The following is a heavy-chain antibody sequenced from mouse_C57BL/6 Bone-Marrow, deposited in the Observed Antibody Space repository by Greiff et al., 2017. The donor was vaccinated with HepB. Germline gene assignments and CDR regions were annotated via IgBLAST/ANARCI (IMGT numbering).Heavy chain of an antibody. CDR3: ARPRYDGYYGYYAMDY. CDR1: GYTFTSYD. Sequence: QVQLQQSGPELVKPGASVKLSCKASGYTFTSYDINWVKQRPGQGLEWIGLIYPRDGSTKYNEKFKGKATLTVDTSSSTAYMELHSLTSEDSAVYFCARPRYDGYYGYYAMDYWGQGTSVTVSS. CDR2: IYPRDGST. D-gene: IGHD2-3*01. V-gene: IGHV1-85*01. J-gene: IGHJ4*01.